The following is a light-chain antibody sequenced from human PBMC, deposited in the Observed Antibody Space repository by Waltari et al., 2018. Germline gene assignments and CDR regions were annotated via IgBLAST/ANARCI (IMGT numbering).Light chain of an antibody. CDR3: MQALQTPYT. J-gene: IGKJ2*01. CDR2: LGS. Sequence: DIVMTQSPLSLPVTPGEPAATSCRSSQSLRHSNGYNYLDWYLQKPGQSQQLLIYLGSNRASGVPDRFSGSGSGTDFTLKISRVEAEDVGVYYCMQALQTPYTFGQGTKLEIK. V-gene: IGKV2-28*01. CDR1: QSLRHSNGYNY.